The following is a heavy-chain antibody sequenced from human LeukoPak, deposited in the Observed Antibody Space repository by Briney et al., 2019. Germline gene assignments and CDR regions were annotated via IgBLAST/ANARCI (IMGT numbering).Heavy chain of an antibody. D-gene: IGHD3-22*01. Sequence: PGGSLRLSCAASGFTFSSYAMHWVRQAPGKGLEWVAVISYDGSNKYYADSVKGRFTISRDNSKNTLYLQMNSLRAEDTAVYYCARAWGAYYDSEVEGIDAFDIWGQGTMVTVSS. J-gene: IGHJ3*02. CDR1: GFTFSSYA. V-gene: IGHV3-30*04. CDR2: ISYDGSNK. CDR3: ARAWGAYYDSEVEGIDAFDI.